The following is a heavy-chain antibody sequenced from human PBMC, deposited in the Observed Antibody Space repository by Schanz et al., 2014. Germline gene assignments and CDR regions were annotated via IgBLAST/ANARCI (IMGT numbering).Heavy chain of an antibody. CDR3: AREGERKGMLPYYFDY. J-gene: IGHJ4*02. CDR2: ISSSSSTI. Sequence: EQVLESGGGFVQPGGSLRLSCATSGFTFTTFAMTWVRQAPGKGLEWVSFISSSSSTIYYADSVKGRFTISRDNAKNSLYLQMNSLRDEDTAVYYCAREGERKGMLPYYFDYWGQGALVTVSS. CDR1: GFTFTTFA. V-gene: IGHV3-48*02. D-gene: IGHD3-10*01.